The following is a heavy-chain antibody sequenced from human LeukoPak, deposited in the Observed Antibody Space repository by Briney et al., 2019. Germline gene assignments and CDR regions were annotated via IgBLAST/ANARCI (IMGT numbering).Heavy chain of an antibody. CDR2: IKQDGCEK. Sequence: GGSLRLSCAASGFTFSNYWMSWVRQAPGKGLEWVANIKQDGCEKHYVDSVKGRFTISRDNAKNSLYLQMNSLRAEDTPVYYCARAAGSSSWYWGPYFDSWGQGTLVTVSS. D-gene: IGHD6-13*01. V-gene: IGHV3-7*03. CDR1: GFTFSNYW. CDR3: ARAAGSSSWYWGPYFDS. J-gene: IGHJ4*02.